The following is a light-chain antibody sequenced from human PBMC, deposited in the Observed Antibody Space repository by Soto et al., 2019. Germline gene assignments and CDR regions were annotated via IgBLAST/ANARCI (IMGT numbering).Light chain of an antibody. J-gene: IGKJ1*01. CDR3: HQCYSTPWT. Sequence: DIQMTESPSSLSASVGDRVTSTCRASQGISTYLHCYQQKPGKAPKLLIYAASSLQSGVPSRLSGRGSETDFTLTISSLQPEDFATCSCHQCYSTPWTFGQGTKVDMK. CDR1: QGISTY. CDR2: AAS. V-gene: IGKV1-39*01.